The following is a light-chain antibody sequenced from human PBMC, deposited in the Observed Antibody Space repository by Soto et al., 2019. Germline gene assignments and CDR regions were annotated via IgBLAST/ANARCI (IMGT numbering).Light chain of an antibody. V-gene: IGKV3-20*01. Sequence: TQSPSSLSAYVGHRGTLSFRSIQSVSSTYLGWYQQKPCQAPRLLIYGASTRATGIPDRFSGSGSGTDFTLTISRLETEDFAVYFCQYYGSSPLTFGPGTKVDIK. CDR1: QSVSSTY. CDR2: GAS. CDR3: QYYGSSPLT. J-gene: IGKJ3*01.